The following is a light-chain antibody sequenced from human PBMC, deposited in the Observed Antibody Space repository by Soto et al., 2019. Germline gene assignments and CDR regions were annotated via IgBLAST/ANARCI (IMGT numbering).Light chain of an antibody. CDR2: EVS. Sequence: QSVLTQPASVSGSPGQSITISCTGTSSDVGSYNYVSWYQQHPGKAPKLIIYEVSNRPSGVSHRFSASKSDNTASLTISGLQADDEADYYCSSYTSSSTWVFGGGTKVTVL. CDR1: SSDVGSYNY. J-gene: IGLJ3*02. V-gene: IGLV2-14*01. CDR3: SSYTSSSTWV.